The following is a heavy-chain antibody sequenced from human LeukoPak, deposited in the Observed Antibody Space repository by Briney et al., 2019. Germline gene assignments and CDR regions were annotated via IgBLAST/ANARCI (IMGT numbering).Heavy chain of an antibody. CDR3: ARVGDTAMYYYMDV. CDR2: IKQDGSDK. D-gene: IGHD5-18*01. Sequence: PGGSLRLSCAASGFTFSSYWMSWVRQAPGKGLEWVANIKQDGSDKYYVDSVKGRFTISRDNAKNSLYLQMNSLRAEDTAVYYCARVGDTAMYYYMDVWGKGTTVTVSS. CDR1: GFTFSSYW. V-gene: IGHV3-7*01. J-gene: IGHJ6*03.